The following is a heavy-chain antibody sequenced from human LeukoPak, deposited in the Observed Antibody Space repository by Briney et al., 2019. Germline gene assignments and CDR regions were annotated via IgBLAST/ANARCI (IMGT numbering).Heavy chain of an antibody. J-gene: IGHJ4*02. CDR2: ISGYNGNT. CDR3: ARCARAAVAAPNDY. Sequence: ASVKVSCKASGYTFTSYGVNWVRQAPGQGLEWMGWISGYNGNTNYAQKFQGRVTMTTDTSTSTAYMELRSLRSDDTAVYYCARCARAAVAAPNDYWGQGTLVTVSS. D-gene: IGHD6-19*01. CDR1: GYTFTSYG. V-gene: IGHV1-18*01.